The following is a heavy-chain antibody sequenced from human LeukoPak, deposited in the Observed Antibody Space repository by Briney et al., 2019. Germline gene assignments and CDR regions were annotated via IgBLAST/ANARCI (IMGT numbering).Heavy chain of an antibody. CDR2: VYYSGST. Sequence: SETLSLTCTVSGGSISSSSYYWGWIRQPPGKGLEWIGSVYYSGSTYYNPSLKSRVTMSVDTSKNQFSLKLSSVTAADTAVYYCARIQLWFGPIDYWGQGTLVTVSS. D-gene: IGHD5-18*01. V-gene: IGHV4-39*01. J-gene: IGHJ4*02. CDR3: ARIQLWFGPIDY. CDR1: GGSISSSSYY.